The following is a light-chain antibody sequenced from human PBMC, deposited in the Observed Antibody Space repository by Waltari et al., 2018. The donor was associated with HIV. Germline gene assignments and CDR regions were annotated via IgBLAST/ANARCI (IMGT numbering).Light chain of an antibody. CDR2: STN. CDR1: YGSVSLHFY. V-gene: IGLV8-61*01. Sequence: QTVVTQEPSFSVSPGGTVTLTCGLIYGSVSLHFYPSWYQQTPGQAPRTLIYSTNTRSSGVPDRFSGSILGNKAALTIAGAQADDESDYYCVLYMGSGIWVFGGGTKLTVL. CDR3: VLYMGSGIWV. J-gene: IGLJ3*02.